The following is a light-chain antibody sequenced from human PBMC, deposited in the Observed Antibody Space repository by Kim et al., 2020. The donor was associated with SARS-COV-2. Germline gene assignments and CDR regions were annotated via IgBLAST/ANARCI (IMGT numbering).Light chain of an antibody. CDR2: GAS. CDR1: QSFSSSY. CDR3: QQYGSS. J-gene: IGKJ5*01. Sequence: LSLSPGESATLSCRASQSFSSSYLAWYQQKPSQAPRLLIYGASNRATGIPDRFSGSGSGTDFTLTISRLEPEDFAVYYCQQYGSSFGQGTRLEIK. V-gene: IGKV3-20*01.